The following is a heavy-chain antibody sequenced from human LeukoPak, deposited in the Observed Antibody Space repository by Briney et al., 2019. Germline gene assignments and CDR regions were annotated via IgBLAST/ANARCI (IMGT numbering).Heavy chain of an antibody. CDR3: ARVGGAPLGAFDI. Sequence: SETLSLTCAVYGGSFSGYYWSWIRQPPGKGLEWIGEINHSGSTNYNPSLKSRVTISVDTSKNQFSLKLSSVTAADTAVYYCARVGGAPLGAFDIWGQGTVVTVSS. CDR1: GGSFSGYY. CDR2: INHSGST. V-gene: IGHV4-34*01. J-gene: IGHJ3*02. D-gene: IGHD3-16*01.